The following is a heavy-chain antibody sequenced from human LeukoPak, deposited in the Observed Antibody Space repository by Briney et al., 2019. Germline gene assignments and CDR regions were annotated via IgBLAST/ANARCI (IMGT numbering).Heavy chain of an antibody. D-gene: IGHD6-19*01. CDR2: ISGSGGST. Sequence: GGSLRLSCAASGFTFSSYAMSWVRQAPGKGLEWVSAISGSGGSTYYADSVKGWFTISRDNSKNTLYLQMNSLRAEDTAVYYCAKVSDSSGWYFDYWGQGTLVTVSS. V-gene: IGHV3-23*01. J-gene: IGHJ4*02. CDR3: AKVSDSSGWYFDY. CDR1: GFTFSSYA.